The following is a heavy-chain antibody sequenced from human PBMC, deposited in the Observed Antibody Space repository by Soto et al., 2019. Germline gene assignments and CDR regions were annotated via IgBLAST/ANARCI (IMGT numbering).Heavy chain of an antibody. Sequence: GGSLSLSCAASGFTFSDHYMDWVRQAPGKGLEWVGHTRHKANSYTTEYAASVKGRFTISRDDSKNSLYLQMNSLKTEDTAVYYCARTVTTANYYYYYMDVWGKGTTVTVSS. CDR2: TRHKANSYTT. D-gene: IGHD4-17*01. J-gene: IGHJ6*03. CDR1: GFTFSDHY. V-gene: IGHV3-72*01. CDR3: ARTVTTANYYYYYMDV.